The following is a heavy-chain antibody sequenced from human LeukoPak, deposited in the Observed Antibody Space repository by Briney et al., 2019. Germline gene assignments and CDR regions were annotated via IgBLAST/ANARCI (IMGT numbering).Heavy chain of an antibody. J-gene: IGHJ6*03. V-gene: IGHV4-4*07. CDR3: ARARDRIYAYDYYYYMDV. Sequence: PSETLSLTCTVSGGSISSYYWSWIRQPAGKGLEWIGRIYTSGSTNYNPSLKSRVTMSVDTSKNQLSLKLSSVTAADTAAYYCARARDRIYAYDYYYYMDVWGKGTTVTVSS. D-gene: IGHD5/OR15-5a*01. CDR2: IYTSGST. CDR1: GGSISSYY.